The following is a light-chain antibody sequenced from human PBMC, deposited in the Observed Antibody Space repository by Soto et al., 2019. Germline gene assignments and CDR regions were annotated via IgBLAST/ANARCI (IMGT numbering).Light chain of an antibody. V-gene: IGKV3-20*01. CDR1: QSVSSN. CDR2: GAS. J-gene: IGKJ4*01. Sequence: EIVMTQSPATLSVSPGERATLSCRASQSVSSNLAWYQQKPGQAPRLLILGASTRATGIADRFSGSGSGTDFTLTISRLEPEDFAVYYCQQYGDSLLTFGGGTKVDIK. CDR3: QQYGDSLLT.